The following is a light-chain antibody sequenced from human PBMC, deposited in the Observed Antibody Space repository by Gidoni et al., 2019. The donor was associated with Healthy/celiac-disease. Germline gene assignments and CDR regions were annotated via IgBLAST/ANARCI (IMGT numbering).Light chain of an antibody. CDR3: MQALQTPPT. CDR1: QSLLHSNGYNY. Sequence: DLVMTQSPLSLPVTPGEPASISCRSSQSLLHSNGYNYLDWYLQKPVHSPQPLIYVGSNRASGVPDRFSGSGSGTDVTLKISRVEAEDVGVYYCMQALQTPPTFGQGTKVEIK. CDR2: VGS. J-gene: IGKJ1*01. V-gene: IGKV2-28*01.